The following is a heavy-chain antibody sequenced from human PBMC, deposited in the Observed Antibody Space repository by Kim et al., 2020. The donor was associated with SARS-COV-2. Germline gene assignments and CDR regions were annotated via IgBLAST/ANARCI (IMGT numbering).Heavy chain of an antibody. CDR1: GYTFTHYG. Sequence: ASVKVSCKASGYTFTHYGIGWVRQAPGQGPEWMGWVSAHNGHTTYRQTLQDRLTLTTDTATSTAYMELRSLRADDTAVYYCGRFLGYGDYGDYWGQGTLVTVSS. V-gene: IGHV1-18*01. D-gene: IGHD5-12*01. J-gene: IGHJ4*02. CDR2: VSAHNGHT. CDR3: GRFLGYGDYGDY.